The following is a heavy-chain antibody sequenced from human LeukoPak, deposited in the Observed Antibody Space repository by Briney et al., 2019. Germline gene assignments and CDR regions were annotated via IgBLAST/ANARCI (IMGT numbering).Heavy chain of an antibody. D-gene: IGHD1-26*01. J-gene: IGHJ6*03. CDR2: INHSGST. Sequence: SETLSLTCAVYGGSFSGYYWSWIRQPPGKGLEWIGEINHSGSTNYNPSPKSRVTISVDTSKNQFSLKLSSVTAADTAVYYCARYSGSPNWYYYYYMDVWGKGTTVTVSS. V-gene: IGHV4-34*01. CDR3: ARYSGSPNWYYYYYMDV. CDR1: GGSFSGYY.